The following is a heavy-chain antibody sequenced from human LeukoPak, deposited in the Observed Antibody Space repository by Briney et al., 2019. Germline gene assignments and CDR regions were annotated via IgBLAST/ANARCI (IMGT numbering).Heavy chain of an antibody. Sequence: GGSLILSWAAFGFTFDDYVMHWGRQAAGKWLGWVSGLSWNSGSIGYADSVKGRFTIPRDNAKNSLYLQMNSLRAEDTALYYCAKDEQPYGDYSNWFDPWGQGTLVTVSS. J-gene: IGHJ5*02. CDR1: GFTFDDYV. V-gene: IGHV3-9*01. D-gene: IGHD4-17*01. CDR3: AKDEQPYGDYSNWFDP. CDR2: LSWNSGSI.